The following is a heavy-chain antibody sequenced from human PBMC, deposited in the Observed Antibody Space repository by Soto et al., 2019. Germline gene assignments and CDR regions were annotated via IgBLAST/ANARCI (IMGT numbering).Heavy chain of an antibody. V-gene: IGHV1-8*01. CDR2: MNPNSGNS. D-gene: IGHD6-13*01. Sequence: ASVKVSCKASGYTFTSYDINWVRQATGQGLEWMGWMNPNSGNSGYAQKFQGRVTMTRNTSISTAYMELSSLRSEDTAVYYCARGPGSWYYYYMDVWGKGTTVTVSS. CDR3: ARGPGSWYYYYMDV. CDR1: GYTFTSYD. J-gene: IGHJ6*03.